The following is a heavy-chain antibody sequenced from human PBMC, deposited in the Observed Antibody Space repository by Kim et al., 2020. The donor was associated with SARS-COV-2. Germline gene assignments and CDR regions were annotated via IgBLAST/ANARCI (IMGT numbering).Heavy chain of an antibody. V-gene: IGHV3-33*01. CDR1: GFTFSSYG. Sequence: GGSLRLSCAASGFTFSSYGMHWVRQAPGKGLEWVAVIWYDGSNKYYADSVKGRFTISRDNSKNTLYLQMNSLRAEDTAVYYCARDGAGSATDAFDIWGQGTMVTVSS. CDR3: ARDGAGSATDAFDI. CDR2: IWYDGSNK. J-gene: IGHJ3*02. D-gene: IGHD1-26*01.